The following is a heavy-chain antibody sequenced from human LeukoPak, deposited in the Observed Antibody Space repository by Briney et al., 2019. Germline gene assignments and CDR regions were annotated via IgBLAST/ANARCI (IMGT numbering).Heavy chain of an antibody. D-gene: IGHD1-26*01. CDR3: AGLVGRYSSGRYYYYFDY. J-gene: IGHJ4*02. V-gene: IGHV4-4*02. Sequence: SETLSLTCTVSGDSINSLDLWSWVRQPPGKGLEWIGEMYLSGTTHSNPSVKSRVTISIDKSKNQFFLNLSSVTAADTAVYHCAGLVGRYSSGRYYYYFDYWGQGTLVTVSS. CDR1: GDSINSLDL. CDR2: MYLSGTT.